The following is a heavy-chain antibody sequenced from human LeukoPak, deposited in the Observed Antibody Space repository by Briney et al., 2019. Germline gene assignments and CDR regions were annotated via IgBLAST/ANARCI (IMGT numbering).Heavy chain of an antibody. Sequence: PGASVEVSCKASGYTFTGHYLHWVRQAPGRGLEWMGWIDPKGGGTKYAQKFQGRVTMTRDTSISTAYMELSRLRSGDTAVYYCARDVNYGGNEGLFDYWGQGTLVTVSS. CDR1: GYTFTGHY. D-gene: IGHD4-23*01. J-gene: IGHJ4*02. CDR3: ARDVNYGGNEGLFDY. V-gene: IGHV1-2*02. CDR2: IDPKGGGT.